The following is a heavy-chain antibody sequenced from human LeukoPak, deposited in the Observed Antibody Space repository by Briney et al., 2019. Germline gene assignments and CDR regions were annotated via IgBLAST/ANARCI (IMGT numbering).Heavy chain of an antibody. V-gene: IGHV4-38-2*02. D-gene: IGHD2-15*01. CDR2: IYHSGST. J-gene: IGHJ5*02. CDR1: GYPIRTGYY. Sequence: SETLSLTCTVSGYPIRTGYYWAWIRQPPGKGLEWIATIYHSGSTYYNPSLKSRVTISMHTSKNQFSLKLSSVTAADTAVYYCARVHCSGGSCYLAWFDPWGQGTLVTVSS. CDR3: ARVHCSGGSCYLAWFDP.